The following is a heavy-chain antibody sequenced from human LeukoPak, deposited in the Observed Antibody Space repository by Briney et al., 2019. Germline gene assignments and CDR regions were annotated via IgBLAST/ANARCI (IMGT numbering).Heavy chain of an antibody. D-gene: IGHD3-22*01. J-gene: IGHJ4*02. CDR2: ISYDGSNK. V-gene: IGHV3-30-3*01. Sequence: GRSLRLSCAASGFTFSDYAIHWVRQAPGKGLEWIVVISYDGSNKYYADSVKGRFSISRDNFKNTLFLHMNSLRPEDTAVYYCARPTSYAYDYDTSGFYGGFDYWGQGTLVTVSS. CDR3: ARPTSYAYDYDTSGFYGGFDY. CDR1: GFTFSDYA.